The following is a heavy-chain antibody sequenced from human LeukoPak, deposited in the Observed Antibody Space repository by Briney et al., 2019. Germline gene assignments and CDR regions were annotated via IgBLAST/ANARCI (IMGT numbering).Heavy chain of an antibody. V-gene: IGHV5-51*01. CDR1: GYSFTSHW. Sequence: GESLKISCKGSGYSFTSHWIGWVRQIPGKGLEWMGIIYPGYSETRYRPSFQGQVTISVDKSISTAYLQWSSLKGSDTAMYYCARRYYYDSSGYYLAHDAFDIWGQGTMVTVSS. J-gene: IGHJ3*02. D-gene: IGHD3-22*01. CDR3: ARRYYYDSSGYYLAHDAFDI. CDR2: IYPGYSET.